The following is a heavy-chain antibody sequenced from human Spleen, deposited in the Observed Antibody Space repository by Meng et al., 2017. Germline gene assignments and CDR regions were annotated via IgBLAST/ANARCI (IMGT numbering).Heavy chain of an antibody. D-gene: IGHD3-22*01. CDR2: IRNKPFGGTT. Sequence: GGSLRLSCTGSGFTFEDYAISWFRQAPGKGLEWVGFIRNKPFGGTTEYAASVKGRFTISRDDSKSIAYLQMNSLKTEDTAVYYCSRDLTMIVVIPSNAFDIWGQGTMVTVSS. V-gene: IGHV3-49*03. J-gene: IGHJ3*02. CDR3: SRDLTMIVVIPSNAFDI. CDR1: GFTFEDYA.